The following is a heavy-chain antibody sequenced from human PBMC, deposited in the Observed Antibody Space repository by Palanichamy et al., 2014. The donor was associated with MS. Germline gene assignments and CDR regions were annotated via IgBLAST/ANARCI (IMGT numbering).Heavy chain of an antibody. V-gene: IGHV3-23*01. CDR1: GFTFSSYC. D-gene: IGHD4-17*01. J-gene: IGHJ4*02. CDR3: AKDRRGTVATTFEY. Sequence: EVHLLQSGGGLVRPGGSLRLSCAVSAASGFTFSSYCMSWVRQAPGKGLEWVSAISGRGGDTFYADSVKGRFTVSRDNSKNTVFLQMNNLRPEDTALYYCAKDRRGTVATTFEYWGQGSLVTVSS. CDR2: ISGRGGDT.